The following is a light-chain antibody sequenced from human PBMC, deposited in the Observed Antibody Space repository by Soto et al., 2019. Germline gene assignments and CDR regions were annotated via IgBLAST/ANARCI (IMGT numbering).Light chain of an antibody. J-gene: IGLJ1*01. V-gene: IGLV2-23*01. CDR1: SSDVGSDNL. CDR3: CSYAGRHPLHV. Sequence: QSALTQPASVSGSPGQSITISCTGTSSDVGSDNLVSWYQQRPGKVPKLILYEVSERPSGVSHRFSGSKSGNTASLTISGLQTEAEADYYCCSYAGRHPLHVFGTGTKVTVL. CDR2: EVS.